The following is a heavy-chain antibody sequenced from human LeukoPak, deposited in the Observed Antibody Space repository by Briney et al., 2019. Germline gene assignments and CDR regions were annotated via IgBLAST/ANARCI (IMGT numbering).Heavy chain of an antibody. V-gene: IGHV4-59*01. J-gene: IGHJ4*02. CDR3: ARGLAYGDYWFYFDY. CDR1: GGSISSYY. Sequence: PSETLSLTCTVSGGSISSYYWSWIRQPPGKGLEWIGYIYYSGSTNYNPSLKSRVTISVDTSKNQFSLKLSSVTAADTVVYYCARGLAYGDYWFYFDYWGQGTLVTVSS. CDR2: IYYSGST. D-gene: IGHD4-17*01.